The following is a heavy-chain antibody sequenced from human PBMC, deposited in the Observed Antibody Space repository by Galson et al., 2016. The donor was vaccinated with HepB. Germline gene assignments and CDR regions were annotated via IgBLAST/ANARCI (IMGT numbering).Heavy chain of an antibody. V-gene: IGHV6-1*01. D-gene: IGHD3-10*01. Sequence: CAISGDSVSSNSASWNWIRQSPSRGLEWLGRTYYRSKWYNEYAVSVKSRITINPDTSKHQFSLQLNSVTPEDTAVYYCTRGSYFDQWGQGTLVTVSS. J-gene: IGHJ4*02. CDR2: TYYRSKWYN. CDR3: TRGSYFDQ. CDR1: GDSVSSNSAS.